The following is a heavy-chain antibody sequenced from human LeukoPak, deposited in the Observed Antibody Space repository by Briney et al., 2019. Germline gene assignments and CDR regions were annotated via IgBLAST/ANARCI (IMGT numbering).Heavy chain of an antibody. CDR1: GSSIGSNY. J-gene: IGHJ4*02. V-gene: IGHV4-4*07. CDR3: ARSPYSSSALDY. Sequence: SETLSLTCTVSGSSIGSNYWSWIRKPAGKGLEWIGRIYSGGTTNYNPSLKGRVTMSVDTSKNQFSLKLSSVTAADTAVYFCARSPYSSSALDYWGQGTLVTLSS. D-gene: IGHD3-22*01. CDR2: IYSGGTT.